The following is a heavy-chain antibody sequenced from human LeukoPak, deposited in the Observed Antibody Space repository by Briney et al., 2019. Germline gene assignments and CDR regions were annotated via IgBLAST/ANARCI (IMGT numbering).Heavy chain of an antibody. CDR3: ARDLGYSSSSWYLFFDY. D-gene: IGHD6-6*01. J-gene: IGHJ4*02. CDR1: GGSISSYS. V-gene: IGHV4-4*07. Sequence: LSETLSLTCTVSGGSISSYSWSWIRQPAGKGLVWIGHIYSSGSTNYNPSLKSRVTMSVDTSKNQFSLKLSSVTAADTAVYYCARDLGYSSSSWYLFFDYWGQGTLVTVSS. CDR2: IYSSGST.